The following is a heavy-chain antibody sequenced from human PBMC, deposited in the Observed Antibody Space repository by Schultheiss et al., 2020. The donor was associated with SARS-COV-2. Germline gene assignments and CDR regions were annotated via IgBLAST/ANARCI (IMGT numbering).Heavy chain of an antibody. V-gene: IGHV3-9*01. CDR3: ARDVRTTVTGTYNWLDF. Sequence: LKISCAASGFNFDAYAMHWVRQAPGKGLEWVSGISWNSGNIDYVDSVKGRFTISRDNAKKYLYLQMNSLRAEDTAFYYCARDVRTTVTGTYNWLDFWGQGILVTVSS. CDR1: GFNFDAYA. J-gene: IGHJ5*01. D-gene: IGHD6-19*01. CDR2: ISWNSGNI.